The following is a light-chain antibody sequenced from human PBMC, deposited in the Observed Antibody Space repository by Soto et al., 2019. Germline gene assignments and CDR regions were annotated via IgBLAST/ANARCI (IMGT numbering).Light chain of an antibody. CDR3: CSYGGSYV. CDR2: EVS. Sequence: QSVLTQPASVSGSPGQSITISCTGTSSDVGSYNLVSWYQQHPGKAPKVMIYEVSKRPSGVSNRFSGSKSGNTASLTISGLQAEDEADYYSCSYGGSYVFGPGTKVTVL. V-gene: IGLV2-23*02. J-gene: IGLJ1*01. CDR1: SSDVGSYNL.